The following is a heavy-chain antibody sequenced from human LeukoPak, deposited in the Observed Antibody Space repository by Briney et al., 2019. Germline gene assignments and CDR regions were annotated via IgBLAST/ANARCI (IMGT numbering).Heavy chain of an antibody. CDR1: GYTFTSYG. J-gene: IGHJ6*04. D-gene: IGHD3-10*01. Sequence: ASVKVSCKASGYTFTSYGISWVRQAPGQGLEWMGWISAYNGNTNYAQKLQGRVTMTTDTSTSTAYMELRSLRSDDTAVYYCARIRFGPRLPYYYYYGMDVWGKGTTVTVSS. V-gene: IGHV1-18*04. CDR3: ARIRFGPRLPYYYYYGMDV. CDR2: ISAYNGNT.